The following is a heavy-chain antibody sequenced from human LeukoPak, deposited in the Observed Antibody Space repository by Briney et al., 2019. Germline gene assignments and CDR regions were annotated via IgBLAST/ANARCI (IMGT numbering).Heavy chain of an antibody. CDR2: ISSMSTNI. Sequence: PGGSLRLSCAASGFTFSSYSMNWVRQAPGRGLEWVSFISSMSTNIYNADSVKGRFTISRDNARNSLFLQMNSLRDEDTAVYYCAKPLDVTTPMDGFDYWGQGTLVTGSS. V-gene: IGHV3-48*02. CDR3: AKPLDVTTPMDGFDY. J-gene: IGHJ4*02. D-gene: IGHD5-18*01. CDR1: GFTFSSYS.